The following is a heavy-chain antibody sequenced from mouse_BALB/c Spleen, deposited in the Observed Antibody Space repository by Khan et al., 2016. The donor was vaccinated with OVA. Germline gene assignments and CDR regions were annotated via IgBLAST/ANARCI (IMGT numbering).Heavy chain of an antibody. V-gene: IGHV3-8*02. D-gene: IGHD2-14*01. J-gene: IGHJ3*01. CDR2: IIYTGYT. Sequence: EVQLQESGPSLVKPSQTLSLTCSVTGDSITSGYWNWIRKFPGNKLEYMGYIIYTGYTYYNPSLPSRISITRHTSKNQYYLQLNSVSDEDTATYYCARSTYRYAFVYWGQGTLVTVSA. CDR3: ARSTYRYAFVY. CDR1: GDSITSGY.